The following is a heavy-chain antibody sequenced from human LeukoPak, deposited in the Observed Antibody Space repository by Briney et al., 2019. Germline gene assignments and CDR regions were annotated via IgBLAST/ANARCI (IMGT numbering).Heavy chain of an antibody. Sequence: SETLSLTCAIYGGSFSGYYWSWIRQPPGKGLEWIGEINHSGSTNYNPSLKSRVTISVDTSKNQFSLKLSSVTAADTAVYYCAREVLDILTGYLFDYWGQGTLVTVSS. J-gene: IGHJ4*02. V-gene: IGHV4-34*01. CDR3: AREVLDILTGYLFDY. D-gene: IGHD3-9*01. CDR1: GGSFSGYY. CDR2: INHSGST.